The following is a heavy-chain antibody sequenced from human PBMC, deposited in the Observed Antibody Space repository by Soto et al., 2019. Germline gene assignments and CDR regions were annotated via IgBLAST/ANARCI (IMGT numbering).Heavy chain of an antibody. CDR1: GFIFSTYA. D-gene: IGHD3-9*01. Sequence: SVGSLTLSGADSGFIFSTYAMKWVRQAPGKGLEWVAGILDDGSNKYYADSVKGRFTISRDNSKNTLYLQMNSLRVEDTAVYYCARDDSPQGRYFVGGTHYYYYGMDVWGQGTTVTVSS. CDR3: ARDDSPQGRYFVGGTHYYYYGMDV. CDR2: ILDDGSNK. J-gene: IGHJ6*02. V-gene: IGHV3-30-3*01.